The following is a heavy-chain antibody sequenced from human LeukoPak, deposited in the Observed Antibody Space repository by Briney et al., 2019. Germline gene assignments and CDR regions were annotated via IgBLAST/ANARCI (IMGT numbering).Heavy chain of an antibody. CDR1: GFTFSSYA. D-gene: IGHD3-10*01. CDR3: AKDAVAPGSGGDSFDY. Sequence: PGGSLRLSCAASGFTFSSYAMSWVRQAPGKGLEWISVFTSSGGSTYYADSVKGRFTISRDNSKNTPYLQMNSLRAEDTAVYYCAKDAVAPGSGGDSFDYWGQGTLVTVSS. J-gene: IGHJ4*02. CDR2: FTSSGGST. V-gene: IGHV3-23*01.